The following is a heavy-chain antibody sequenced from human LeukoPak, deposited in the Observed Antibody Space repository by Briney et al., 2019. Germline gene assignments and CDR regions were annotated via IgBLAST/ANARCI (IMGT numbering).Heavy chain of an antibody. J-gene: IGHJ4*02. CDR1: GGSISSYY. CDR2: IYYSGST. V-gene: IGHV4-59*07. D-gene: IGHD6-19*01. CDR3: ARAYSPGYSSGWLDY. Sequence: SDTLSLTCTVSGGSISSYYWSWIRQPPGKGLEWIGYIYYSGSTNYNPSLKSRVTISVDTSKNQFSLKLSSVTAADTAVYYCARAYSPGYSSGWLDYWGQGTLVTVSS.